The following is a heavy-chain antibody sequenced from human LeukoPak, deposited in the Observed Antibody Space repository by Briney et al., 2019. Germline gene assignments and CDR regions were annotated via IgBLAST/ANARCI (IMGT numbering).Heavy chain of an antibody. D-gene: IGHD3/OR15-3a*01. J-gene: IGHJ4*02. CDR1: GFSFSSYT. Sequence: GGSLRLSCAASGFSFSSYTMNWPRQAPGKGLEWVSSIRTNNYRYGAGSVKGRFTISRDNAKNSLFLQMDSLRAEDTAVYYCARDGHFDFWGQGTLVTVSS. V-gene: IGHV3-21*01. CDR3: ARDGHFDF. CDR2: IRTNNYR.